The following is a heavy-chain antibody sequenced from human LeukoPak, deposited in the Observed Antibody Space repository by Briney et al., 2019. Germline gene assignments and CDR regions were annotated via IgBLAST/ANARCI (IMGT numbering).Heavy chain of an antibody. Sequence: GGSLRLSCAASGFTFSSYGMSWVRQAPGKGLEWVSSISSSSDYIYYADSVKGRFTISRDNARNTVYLHMNSLRAEDTAVYYCARDSDCGGDCPHDYWGQGTLVTVSS. CDR1: GFTFSSYG. V-gene: IGHV3-21*01. D-gene: IGHD2-21*02. J-gene: IGHJ4*02. CDR2: ISSSSDYI. CDR3: ARDSDCGGDCPHDY.